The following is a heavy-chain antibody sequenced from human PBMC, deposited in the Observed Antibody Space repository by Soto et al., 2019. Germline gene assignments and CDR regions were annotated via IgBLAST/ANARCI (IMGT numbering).Heavy chain of an antibody. V-gene: IGHV3-30*18. Sequence: QVPLVESGGGVVQPGRSLRLSCAASGFTFSNYGMHWVRQAPGKGLEWVAVISYDGSNKYYADSVKGRFTNSRDNSKNTLYLQMNSVSAEDTAVYYCAKDVVAVRYSSSWDDDCGEGTLVPVSA. J-gene: IGHJ4*02. CDR1: GFTFSNYG. CDR3: AKDVVAVRYSSSWDDD. CDR2: ISYDGSNK. D-gene: IGHD6-13*01.